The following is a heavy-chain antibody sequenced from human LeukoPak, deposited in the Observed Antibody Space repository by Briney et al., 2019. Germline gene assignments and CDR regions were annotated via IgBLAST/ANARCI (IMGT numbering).Heavy chain of an antibody. J-gene: IGHJ4*02. D-gene: IGHD5-24*01. CDR1: GGSFSGYY. V-gene: IGHV4-34*01. CDR2: IDHSGST. Sequence: SETLSLTCAVYGGSFSGYYWSWIRQPPGKGLEWIGEIDHSGSTNYNPSLKSRVTISVDTSKTQFSLKLSSVTAADTAVYYCARSRLHPIIFDYWGQGTLVTVSS. CDR3: ARSRLHPIIFDY.